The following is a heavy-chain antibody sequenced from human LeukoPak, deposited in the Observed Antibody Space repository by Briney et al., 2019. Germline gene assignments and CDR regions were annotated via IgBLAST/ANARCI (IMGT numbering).Heavy chain of an antibody. D-gene: IGHD2-15*01. Sequence: SVKVSCKASGYTFTNYGVSWVRQAPGQGLEWMGGIIPIFGTANYAQKFQGRVTITADKSTSTAYMELSSLRSEDTAVYYCARGSLCSGGSCYARGPAPIDYWGQGTLVTVSS. J-gene: IGHJ4*02. V-gene: IGHV1-69*06. CDR1: GYTFTNYG. CDR2: IIPIFGTA. CDR3: ARGSLCSGGSCYARGPAPIDY.